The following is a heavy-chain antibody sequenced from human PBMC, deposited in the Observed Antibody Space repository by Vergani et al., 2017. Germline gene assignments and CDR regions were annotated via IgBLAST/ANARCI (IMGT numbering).Heavy chain of an antibody. V-gene: IGHV4-38-2*02. CDR1: DFSITSGDY. CDR2: IYHSGRT. Sequence: QVQLQESGPGLVKPSETLSLICTVSDFSITSGDYWGWIRQPPGKGLEWIGTIYHSGRTYYNPSLRSRLTISVDTSKNQFSLTLRFVTAADTAVYHCGSLDGSLRENWGQGTLVTVSS. D-gene: IGHD1-26*01. CDR3: GSLDGSLREN. J-gene: IGHJ4*02.